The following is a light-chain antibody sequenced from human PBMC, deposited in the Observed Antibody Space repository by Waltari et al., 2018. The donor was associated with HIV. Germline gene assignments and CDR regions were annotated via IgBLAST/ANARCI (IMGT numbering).Light chain of an antibody. V-gene: IGLV1-51*01. CDR2: DNN. Sequence: QSVLTQPPSVSAAPGQKVTISCSGSSSNIANNYVSWYQQLPGTAPKLLIYDNNKRPSGIPDRFSGSKSDTSATLGITGLQTGDEADYYCGTWDSSLSAEVFGTGTKVTVL. CDR3: GTWDSSLSAEV. CDR1: SSNIANNY. J-gene: IGLJ1*01.